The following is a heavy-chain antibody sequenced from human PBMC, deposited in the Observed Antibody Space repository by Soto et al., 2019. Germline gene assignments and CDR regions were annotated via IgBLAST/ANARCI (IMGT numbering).Heavy chain of an antibody. D-gene: IGHD3-10*01. CDR3: AHSRNLITEDAQVGDFDS. V-gene: IGHV2-5*02. CDR2: IYWDDDE. Sequence: QITLKESGPTLVKPTQTLMLTYSFSGFSLTTDGEGVGWVRQTPGEALEWLALIYWDDDERYSPSLKTRLTITKDTSKNQVVLIMTNMAPMDTATYYCAHSRNLITEDAQVGDFDSWGQGTLVTVSS. J-gene: IGHJ4*02. CDR1: GFSLTTDGEG.